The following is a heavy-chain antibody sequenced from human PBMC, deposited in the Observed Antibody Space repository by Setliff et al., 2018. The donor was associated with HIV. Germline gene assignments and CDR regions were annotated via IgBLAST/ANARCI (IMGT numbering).Heavy chain of an antibody. CDR2: VYHSGST. D-gene: IGHD6-19*01. CDR3: ARVSYTSGWYIDY. Sequence: PSETLSLTCTVSGYSISSRYYWGWIRQPPGKGLEWIGSVYHSGSTYDSPSLKSRVTISLDTSKNRFSLQLTSVTAADTAVYYCARVSYTSGWYIDYWGQGTLVTVSS. J-gene: IGHJ4*02. CDR1: GYSISSRYY. V-gene: IGHV4-38-2*02.